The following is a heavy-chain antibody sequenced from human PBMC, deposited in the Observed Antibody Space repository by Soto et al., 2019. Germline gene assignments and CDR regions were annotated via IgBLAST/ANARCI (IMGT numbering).Heavy chain of an antibody. Sequence: SETLSLTCTVSGGSISSYYWSWIRQPPGKGLEWIGYIYYSGSTNYNPSLKSRVTISVDTSKNQFSLKLSSVTAADTAVYYCARGRLKYYYDSSGYYRPYSYCTDVCCQGTTVTVSS. CDR1: GGSISSYY. D-gene: IGHD3-22*01. CDR2: IYYSGST. CDR3: ARGRLKYYYDSSGYYRPYSYCTDV. V-gene: IGHV4-59*01. J-gene: IGHJ6*02.